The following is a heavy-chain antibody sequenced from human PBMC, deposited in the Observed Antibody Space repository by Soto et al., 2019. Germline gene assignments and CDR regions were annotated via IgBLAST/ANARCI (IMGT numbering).Heavy chain of an antibody. CDR2: ISSTTNYI. J-gene: IGHJ4*02. V-gene: IGHV3-21*06. CDR3: ARESEDLTSNFDY. Sequence: GGSLRLSCAASGFTFTRYSMNWVRQAPGKGLDWVSSISSTTNYIYYGDAMKGRFTISSDNAKNSLYLEMNSLRAEATAVYYCARESEDLTSNFDYWGQGTLVTVSS. CDR1: GFTFTRYS.